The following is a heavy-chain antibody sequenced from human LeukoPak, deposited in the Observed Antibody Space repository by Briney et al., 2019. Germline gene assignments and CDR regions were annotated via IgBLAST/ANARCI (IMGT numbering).Heavy chain of an antibody. V-gene: IGHV1-69*13. CDR1: GGTFSSYA. Sequence: SVKVSCKASGGTFSSYAISWVRQAPGQGLEWMGGIIPIFGTANYAQKFQGRVTITADESTSTAYMELSSLRSEDTAVYYCARSRYYYDSSGSLNPFDYWGQGTLVTVSS. D-gene: IGHD3-22*01. J-gene: IGHJ4*02. CDR3: ARSRYYYDSSGSLNPFDY. CDR2: IIPIFGTA.